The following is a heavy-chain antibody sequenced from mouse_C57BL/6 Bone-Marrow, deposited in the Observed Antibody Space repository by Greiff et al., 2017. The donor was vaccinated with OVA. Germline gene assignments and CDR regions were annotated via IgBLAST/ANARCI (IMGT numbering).Heavy chain of an antibody. CDR2: INPYNGGT. CDR1: GYTFTDYY. J-gene: IGHJ1*03. V-gene: IGHV1-19*01. CDR3: ASVYYGSSYGYFDV. Sequence: EVQLQQSGPVLVKPGASVKMSCKASGYTFTDYYMNWVKQSHGKSLEWIGVINPYNGGTSYNQKFKGKATLTVDKSSSTAYMELNSLTSEDSAVYYCASVYYGSSYGYFDVWGTGTTVTVSS. D-gene: IGHD1-1*01.